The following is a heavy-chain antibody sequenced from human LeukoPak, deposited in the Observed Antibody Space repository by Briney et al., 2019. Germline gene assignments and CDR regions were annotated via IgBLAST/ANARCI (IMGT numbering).Heavy chain of an antibody. V-gene: IGHV4-59*01. Sequence: SETLSLTCTVSGGSITNYYWTWIRQPPGKELEWIGFIYYSGRTNYSPSLKSRVTISVDTSKNQFSLKLSSVTAADTAVYYCARSGWDYWGQGTLVTVSS. J-gene: IGHJ4*02. CDR3: ARSGWDY. CDR2: IYYSGRT. CDR1: GGSITNYY.